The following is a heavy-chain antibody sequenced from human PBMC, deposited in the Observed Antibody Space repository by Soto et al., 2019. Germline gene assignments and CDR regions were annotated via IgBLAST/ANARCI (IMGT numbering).Heavy chain of an antibody. CDR3: ARGYCSSTSCHTLRY. J-gene: IGHJ4*02. CDR2: INHSGST. D-gene: IGHD2-2*02. V-gene: IGHV4-34*01. CDR1: GGSFSGYY. Sequence: SETLSLTCAVDGGSFSGYYWSWIRQPPGKGLEWIGEINHSGSTNYNPSLKSRVTISVDTSKNQFSLKLSSVTAADTAVYYCARGYCSSTSCHTLRYWGQGTLVTVS.